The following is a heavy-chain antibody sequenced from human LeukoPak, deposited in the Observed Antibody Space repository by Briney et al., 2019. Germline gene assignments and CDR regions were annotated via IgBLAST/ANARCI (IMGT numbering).Heavy chain of an antibody. CDR2: IYYSGST. CDR3: ARARGYYDSSGYMDYGMDV. J-gene: IGHJ6*02. Sequence: SETLSLTCTVSGGSISSYYWSWIRQPPGKGLEWIGYIYYSGSTNYNPSLKSRVTISVDTSKNQFSLKLSSVTAADTAVYYCARARGYYDSSGYMDYGMDVWGQGTTVTVSS. D-gene: IGHD3-22*01. CDR1: GGSISSYY. V-gene: IGHV4-59*01.